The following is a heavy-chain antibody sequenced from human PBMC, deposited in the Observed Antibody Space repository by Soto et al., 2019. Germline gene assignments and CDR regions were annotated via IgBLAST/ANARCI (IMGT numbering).Heavy chain of an antibody. CDR1: GFPFTGYA. D-gene: IGHD3-10*01. CDR2: ISGHGVAT. J-gene: IGHJ4*02. V-gene: IGHV3-23*01. CDR3: ANSRVSMVRGLIIIPNY. Sequence: EVHLLESGGGLVQPGGSLRLSCAASGFPFTGYAMSWVRQAPGKGLEWVSAISGHGVATFYADSVKGRFTISRDNSKNTLYLHMNSLRAEDTALYYCANSRVSMVRGLIIIPNYWGQGTLVTVSS.